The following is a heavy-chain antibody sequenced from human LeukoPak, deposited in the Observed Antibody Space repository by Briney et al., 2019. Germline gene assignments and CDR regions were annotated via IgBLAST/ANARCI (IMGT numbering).Heavy chain of an antibody. V-gene: IGHV3-23*01. J-gene: IGHJ4*02. CDR2: LSGSGAGT. Sequence: GGSLRLSCAASGFTFSSYAMHWVRQAPGRGLEWVATLSGSGAGTYYSDSVQGRFTISRDNSKRTLFLQMNSLRAEDTAFYYCAKAELGVDTFFDYWGQGTLVTVSS. CDR3: AKAELGVDTFFDY. D-gene: IGHD3-3*01. CDR1: GFTFSSYA.